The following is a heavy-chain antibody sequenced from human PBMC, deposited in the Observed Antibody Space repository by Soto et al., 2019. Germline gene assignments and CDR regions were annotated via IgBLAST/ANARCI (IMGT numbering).Heavy chain of an antibody. V-gene: IGHV4-59*08. Sequence: SETLSLTCTVSGGSIRDYYGGWIRQSPGKGLEWIGYIYYTGTTKYNPSLKSRITISVDSSKNQFSLTVTSVTAADTAVYYCAGRIVATETFDYWGQGTLVTVSS. CDR1: GGSIRDYY. D-gene: IGHD5-12*01. CDR2: IYYTGTT. CDR3: AGRIVATETFDY. J-gene: IGHJ4*02.